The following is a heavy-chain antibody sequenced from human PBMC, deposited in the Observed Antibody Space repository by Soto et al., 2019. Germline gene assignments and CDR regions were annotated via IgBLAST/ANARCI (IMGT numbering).Heavy chain of an antibody. V-gene: IGHV2-26*01. Sequence: QVTLKESGPVLVKPTETLTLTCTVSGFSLSNARMGVSWIRQPPGKALEWLAHIFSNDEKSYSTSLKSRLTISKDTSKSQVVLTMTNMDPVDTATYYCARIRGYDFWSGYYFDYWGQGTLVTVSS. D-gene: IGHD3-3*01. CDR1: GFSLSNARMG. CDR3: ARIRGYDFWSGYYFDY. J-gene: IGHJ4*02. CDR2: IFSNDEK.